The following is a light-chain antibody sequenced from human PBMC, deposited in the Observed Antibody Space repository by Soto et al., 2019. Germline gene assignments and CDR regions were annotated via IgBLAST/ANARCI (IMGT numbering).Light chain of an antibody. Sequence: QSVLTQPASVSGSPGQSITISCTGTSSDVGGYNYVSWYQQHPGKAPKLMIYEVSNRPSGVSNRFSGSKSGNTASLTISGLQAEDEADYYCSSSTSSSTLVFGGGTKVTVL. CDR1: SSDVGGYNY. CDR2: EVS. CDR3: SSSTSSSTLV. J-gene: IGLJ3*02. V-gene: IGLV2-14*01.